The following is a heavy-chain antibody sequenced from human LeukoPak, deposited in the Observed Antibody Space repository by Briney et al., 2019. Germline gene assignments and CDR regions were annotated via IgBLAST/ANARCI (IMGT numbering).Heavy chain of an antibody. CDR3: AKDIGLTMGGPFYDFWSGYGPGV. D-gene: IGHD3-3*01. Sequence: AGGSLRLSCVASGFIFDDYVMHWVRQAPGKGLEWVSLISSDGTATYYADSVRGRFTISSDNYKNSLDLQMNSLTVEDTALYYCAKDIGLTMGGPFYDFWSGYGPGVWGKGTTVTVSS. J-gene: IGHJ6*04. CDR1: GFIFDDYV. CDR2: ISSDGTAT. V-gene: IGHV3-43D*04.